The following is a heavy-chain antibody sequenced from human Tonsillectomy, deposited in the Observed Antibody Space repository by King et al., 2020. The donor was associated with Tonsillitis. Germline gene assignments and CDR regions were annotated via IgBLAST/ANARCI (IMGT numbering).Heavy chain of an antibody. D-gene: IGHD2-15*01. CDR3: ARSSGGYQVFDY. CDR1: GGSISSGAYS. J-gene: IGHJ4*02. Sequence: QLQESGSGLVKPSQTLSLTCVVSGGSISSGAYSWSWIRQPPGKGLEWIGYIYHSGSTYYNPSLKSRVTISVDRSKKQFSLKLSSVTAADTAVYYCARSSGGYQVFDYWGQGALVTVSS. CDR2: IYHSGST. V-gene: IGHV4-30-2*01.